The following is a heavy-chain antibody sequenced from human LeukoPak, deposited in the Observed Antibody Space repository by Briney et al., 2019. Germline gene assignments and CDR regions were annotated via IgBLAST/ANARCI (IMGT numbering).Heavy chain of an antibody. J-gene: IGHJ4*02. CDR1: GFTLTDYY. CDR3: ARDGPAQMVDLDY. CDR2: INPNNGAT. Sequence: ASVKVSCKAPGFTLTDYYMYWVRQAPGQGLEWMGWINPNNGATNSAQKFQGRVTMTRDTSVSTVYMELSRLRSDDTAVYYCARDGPAQMVDLDYWGRGTLVTVSS. D-gene: IGHD2-8*01. V-gene: IGHV1-2*02.